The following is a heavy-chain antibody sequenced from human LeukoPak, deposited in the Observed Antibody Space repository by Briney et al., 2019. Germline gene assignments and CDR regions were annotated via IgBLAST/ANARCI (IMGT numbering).Heavy chain of an antibody. CDR3: ATGILAASKY. D-gene: IGHD6-13*01. CDR2: YSGGRT. V-gene: IGHV3-66*01. J-gene: IGHJ4*02. CDR1: GFTVSNNY. Sequence: PGGSLRLSCAASGFTVSNNYMTWVRQAPGQGLEWVSLYSGGRTYYADSVTGRFTISRDNSKNTVSLQMNSLRAEDTAVYYCATGILAASKYWGQGSLVTVSS.